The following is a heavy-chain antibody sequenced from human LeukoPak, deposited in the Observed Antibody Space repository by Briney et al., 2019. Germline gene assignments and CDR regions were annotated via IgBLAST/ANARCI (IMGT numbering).Heavy chain of an antibody. D-gene: IGHD6-19*01. J-gene: IGHJ3*02. CDR1: GFTFSSCS. CDR3: ARDPSGWKAFDI. V-gene: IGHV3-21*01. CDR2: ISSSSSYI. Sequence: PGGSLRLSCAASGFTFSSCSMNWVRQAPGKGLEWVSSISSSSSYISYADSVKGRFTISRDNAKNSLYLQMNSLRAEDTAVYYCARDPSGWKAFDIWGQGTMVTVSS.